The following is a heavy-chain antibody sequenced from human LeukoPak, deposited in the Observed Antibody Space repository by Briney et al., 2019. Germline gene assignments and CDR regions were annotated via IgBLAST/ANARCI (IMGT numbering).Heavy chain of an antibody. J-gene: IGHJ4*02. D-gene: IGHD1/OR15-1a*01. Sequence: SGPTLVQPTQTLTLTCTFSGFSLYSSGVGVGWIRQPPGKALEWLAVIYWGDDKRYNPSLRSRLTMSKDASKSQVFLVMTNMDPVDTATYYCAHRRPGHLTGWDNSYFDNWGPGTLVTVSS. CDR3: AHRRPGHLTGWDNSYFDN. CDR2: IYWGDDK. CDR1: GFSLYSSGVG. V-gene: IGHV2-5*02.